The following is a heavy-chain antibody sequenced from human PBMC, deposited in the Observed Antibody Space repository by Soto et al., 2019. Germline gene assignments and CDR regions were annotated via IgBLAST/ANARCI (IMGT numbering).Heavy chain of an antibody. V-gene: IGHV4-30-4*01. CDR1: GGSISRGDYY. Sequence: QVQLQESGPGLVKPSQTLSLTCTVSGGSISRGDYYWSWIRQPPGKGLEWIGYIYYIGSTYYNPALKSRVTISVDTSKNQFSLRLSSVTAADTAVYYCARGEGGYDFGDSGWFDPWGQGTLVTVSS. CDR3: ARGEGGYDFGDSGWFDP. D-gene: IGHD5-12*01. J-gene: IGHJ5*02. CDR2: IYYIGST.